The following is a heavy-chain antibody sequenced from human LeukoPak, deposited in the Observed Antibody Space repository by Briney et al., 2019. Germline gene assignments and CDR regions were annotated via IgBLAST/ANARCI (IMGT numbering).Heavy chain of an antibody. CDR1: GGSISSGIYY. CDR2: MYYSGTT. V-gene: IGHV4-39*01. J-gene: IGHJ4*02. CDR3: ARHPPRDGSAFDY. Sequence: SETLSLTCTVSGGSISSGIYYWGWIRQPPGKGLEWIASMYYSGTTFYSPSLKSRVTISVDTSKNQLSLKLGSVTAADTAVYYCARHPPRDGSAFDYWGQGTLVTVSS.